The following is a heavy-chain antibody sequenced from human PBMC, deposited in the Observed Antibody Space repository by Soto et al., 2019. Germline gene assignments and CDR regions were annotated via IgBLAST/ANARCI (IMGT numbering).Heavy chain of an antibody. Sequence: PGGSLRLSCAASGFTFSSYPMHWVRRAPGKGLEYVSAISRNGDSTFYIDSVKGRFTISRDNSKNTLYLQMDSLRAEDMAVYYCAKDPLRMGPTPPDYWGHGTLVTVSS. J-gene: IGHJ4*01. D-gene: IGHD1-26*01. CDR3: AKDPLRMGPTPPDY. CDR2: ISRNGDST. CDR1: GFTFSSYP. V-gene: IGHV3-64*02.